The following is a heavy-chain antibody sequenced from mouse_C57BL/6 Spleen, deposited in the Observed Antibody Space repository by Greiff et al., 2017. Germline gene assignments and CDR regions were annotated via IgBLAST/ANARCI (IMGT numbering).Heavy chain of an antibody. D-gene: IGHD2-10*02. CDR3: AGGYGNLVDYYAMDY. V-gene: IGHV1-72*01. CDR2: IDPNSGGT. Sequence: QQSCKASGYTFTSYWMHWVKQRPGRGLEWIGRIDPNSGGTKYNEKFKSKATLTVDKPSSTAYMQLSSLTSEDSAVYYCAGGYGNLVDYYAMDYWGQGTSVTVSS. CDR1: GYTFTSYW. J-gene: IGHJ4*01.